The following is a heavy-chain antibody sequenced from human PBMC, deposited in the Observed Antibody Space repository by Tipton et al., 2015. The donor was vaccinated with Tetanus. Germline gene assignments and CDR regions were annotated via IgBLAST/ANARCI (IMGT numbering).Heavy chain of an antibody. D-gene: IGHD1-26*01. Sequence: QVQLVQSGAEVKKPGASVNISCKASGYTFTSHYVHWVRQAPGQGLEWMGIIIPSGGTTRHAQKFQGRVTMTRDTSTSTVYMELSSLRSEDTAVYYCARDGGSYYTDCWGQGTLVTVSS. CDR3: ARDGGSYYTDC. CDR1: GYTFTSHY. CDR2: IIPSGGTT. V-gene: IGHV1-46*01. J-gene: IGHJ4*02.